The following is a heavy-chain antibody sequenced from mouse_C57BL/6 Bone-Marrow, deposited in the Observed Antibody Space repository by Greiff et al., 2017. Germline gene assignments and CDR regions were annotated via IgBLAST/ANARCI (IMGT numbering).Heavy chain of an antibody. Sequence: VQLQQSGAELARPGASVKLSCKASGYTFTSYGISWVKQRTGQGLEWIGEIYPRSGNTYYNEKFKGQATLTADKSSSTAYMELRSLTSEDSAVYFCARHDYDRAYSMDYWGQGTSVTVSS. CDR2: IYPRSGNT. V-gene: IGHV1-81*01. CDR1: GYTFTSYG. D-gene: IGHD2-4*01. CDR3: ARHDYDRAYSMDY. J-gene: IGHJ4*01.